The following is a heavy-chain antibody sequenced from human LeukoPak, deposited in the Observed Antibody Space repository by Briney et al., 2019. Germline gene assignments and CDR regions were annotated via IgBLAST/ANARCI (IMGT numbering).Heavy chain of an antibody. Sequence: AGGSLRLSCAASGFTFSSYGMHWVRQAPGKGLEWVAVISYDGSNKYYADSVKGRFTISRDNSKNTLYLQMNSLRAEDTAVYYCAKDSREILRYFDWQTDYWGQETLVTVSS. V-gene: IGHV3-30*18. CDR1: GFTFSSYG. CDR3: AKDSREILRYFDWQTDY. D-gene: IGHD3-9*01. J-gene: IGHJ4*02. CDR2: ISYDGSNK.